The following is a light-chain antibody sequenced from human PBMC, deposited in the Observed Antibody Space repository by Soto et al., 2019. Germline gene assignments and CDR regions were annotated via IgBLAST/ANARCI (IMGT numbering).Light chain of an antibody. CDR1: FSNIGSNY. CDR2: TND. Sequence: QSVLTQPPSASGTPGQRVTISCSGRFSNIGSNYVYWYQQLPGTPPKLLIFTNDQRTSGVPGRFSGSKSGTSASLAISGLRSEDEADYYCAVWDDSLRGWVFGGGTKLTVL. V-gene: IGLV1-47*02. CDR3: AVWDDSLRGWV. J-gene: IGLJ3*02.